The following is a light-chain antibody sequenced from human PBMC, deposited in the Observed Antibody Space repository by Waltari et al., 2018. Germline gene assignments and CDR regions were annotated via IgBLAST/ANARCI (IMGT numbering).Light chain of an antibody. CDR2: YDD. V-gene: IGLV3-21*04. J-gene: IGLJ2*01. Sequence: SYVLTQPPSVSVAPGKTADIPCGGANIGTNNVHWYQQKPGQAPVLVIYYDDDRPPGTPERFSGSNSGNTATLTISRVDAGDEADYYCQVWDSRSEVVFGGGTRLTVL. CDR1: NIGTNN. CDR3: QVWDSRSEVV.